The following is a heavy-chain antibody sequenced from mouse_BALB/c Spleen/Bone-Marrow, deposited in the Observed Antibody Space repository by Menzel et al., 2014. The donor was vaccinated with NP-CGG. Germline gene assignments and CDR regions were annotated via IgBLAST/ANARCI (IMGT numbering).Heavy chain of an antibody. CDR1: GFTFSDYY. CDR3: ARRWFAY. CDR2: ISDGGSHT. V-gene: IGHV5-4*02. Sequence: EVMLVESGGGLVKPGGSLKLSCAASGFTFSDYYMYWVRQTPEKRLEWVATISDGGSHTYYPDSVKGRFTISRDNAKNNLYLQMSSLKSEDTAMYYCARRWFAYWGQGTLVTVSA. J-gene: IGHJ3*01.